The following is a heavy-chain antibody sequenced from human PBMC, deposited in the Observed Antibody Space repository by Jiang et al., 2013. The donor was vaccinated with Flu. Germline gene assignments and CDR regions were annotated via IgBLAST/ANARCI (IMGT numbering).Heavy chain of an antibody. CDR3: ARSGRDGYNEADY. CDR1: GGSISSYY. D-gene: IGHD5-24*01. Sequence: GLVKPSETLSLTCTVSGGSISSYYWSWIRQPPGKGLEWIGYIFYTGSTNYNPSLKSRVTISVDTSKNQFSLKLSSVTAADTAVYYCARSGRDGYNEADYWGQGTLVTVSS. V-gene: IGHV4-59*01. J-gene: IGHJ4*02. CDR2: IFYTGST.